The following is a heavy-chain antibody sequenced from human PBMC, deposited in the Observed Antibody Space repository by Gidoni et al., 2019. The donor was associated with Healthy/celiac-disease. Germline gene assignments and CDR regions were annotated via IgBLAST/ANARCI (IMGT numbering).Heavy chain of an antibody. V-gene: IGHV3-23*01. CDR1: GFTFSSYA. J-gene: IGHJ6*02. CDR2: ISGSGGST. Sequence: EVQLLESGGGLVQPGGSLRLSCAASGFTFSSYAMSWVRQAPGKGLGWVSAISGSGGSTYYADSVKGRFTISRDNSKNTLYLQMNSLRAEDTAVYYCARGDNSYGYGPLDVYYYGMDVWGQGTTVTVSS. D-gene: IGHD5-18*01. CDR3: ARGDNSYGYGPLDVYYYGMDV.